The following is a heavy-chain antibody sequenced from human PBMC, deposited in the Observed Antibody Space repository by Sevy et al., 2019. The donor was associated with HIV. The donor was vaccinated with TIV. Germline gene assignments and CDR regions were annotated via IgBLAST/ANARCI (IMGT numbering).Heavy chain of an antibody. CDR3: ARARAYYYDNSGYSFDS. D-gene: IGHD3-22*01. CDR2: IKQDGSEK. CDR1: GFTLSSYW. V-gene: IGHV3-7*01. Sequence: GGSLRLSCAASGFTLSSYWMSWVRQAPGKGLGWVSNIKQDGSEKYYLDSVKGRFTISGDNAKNSLYLQMNSLRVEDTAAYYCARARAYYYDNSGYSFDSWGQGTLVTVSS. J-gene: IGHJ4*02.